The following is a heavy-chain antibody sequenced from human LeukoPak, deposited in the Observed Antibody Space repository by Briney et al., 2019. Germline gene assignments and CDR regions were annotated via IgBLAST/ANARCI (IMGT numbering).Heavy chain of an antibody. D-gene: IGHD3-3*01. J-gene: IGHJ4*02. CDR3: ARVYDLWSGYLFDY. V-gene: IGHV4-59*01. CDR1: GGSISSYY. Sequence: SSETLSLTCTVSGGSISSYYWSWIRQPPGKGLEWIGYIYYSWSTNYNPSLKSRVTISVDTSKNQFSLKLSSVTAADTAVYYCARVYDLWSGYLFDYWGQGTLVTVSS. CDR2: IYYSWST.